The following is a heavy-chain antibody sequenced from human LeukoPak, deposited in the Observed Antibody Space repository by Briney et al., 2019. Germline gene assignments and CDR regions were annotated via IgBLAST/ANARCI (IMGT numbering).Heavy chain of an antibody. CDR2: MYDSGIT. Sequence: ETLSLSCTASGFSFSSSDFCCWRRHPPRKGLGWVVIMYDSGITYYTSSLKSRVTISVDTSKNPFSLRLNCLTAADTAVYYCARGISDGDAPSNFDYWGQGTLVTVSS. V-gene: IGHV4-38-2*02. D-gene: IGHD4-17*01. J-gene: IGHJ4*02. CDR1: GFSFSSSDF. CDR3: ARGISDGDAPSNFDY.